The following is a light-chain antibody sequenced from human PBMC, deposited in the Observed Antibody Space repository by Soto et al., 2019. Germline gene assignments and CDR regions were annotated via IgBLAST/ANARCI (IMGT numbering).Light chain of an antibody. CDR3: ASWDDSLSGSYV. Sequence: SVLSQRRSASGTPWQGVTTSYSGSSSNIGRNYVYWYQRLPGTAPKLLMYRDVKRPSGVPDRFSGSKSGTSASLAISGPRSEDEADYYCASWDDSLSGSYVFGPGTKVTVL. J-gene: IGLJ1*01. CDR1: SSNIGRNY. CDR2: RDV. V-gene: IGLV1-47*01.